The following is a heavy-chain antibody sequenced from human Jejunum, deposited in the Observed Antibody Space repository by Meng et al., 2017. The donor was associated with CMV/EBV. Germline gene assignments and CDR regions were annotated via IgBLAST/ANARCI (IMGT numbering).Heavy chain of an antibody. Sequence: GVSFTADYWSWIRQSPGKGLEWVGNINHSGSTNYNQSLKSRVLMSLDTSKNQFSLRLTSVTAADTALYYCARGLGYGNNINYFDSWGQGIWVTVSS. J-gene: IGHJ4*02. D-gene: IGHD5-24*01. CDR3: ARGLGYGNNINYFDS. CDR1: GVSFTADY. V-gene: IGHV4-34*01. CDR2: INHSGST.